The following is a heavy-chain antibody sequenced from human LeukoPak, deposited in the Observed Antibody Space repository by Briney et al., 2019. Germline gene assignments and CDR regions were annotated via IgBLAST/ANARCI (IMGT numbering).Heavy chain of an antibody. CDR3: ARGYDSTGYRIDY. J-gene: IGHJ4*02. Sequence: ASVKVSCKASGYTVTSYCIHWVRQAPGQGLEWMGIINPSGGSTNYAQKFQGRVTMTRDTSTSTVYMDLSSLISDDTAVYYCARGYDSTGYRIDYWGQGTLVTVSS. V-gene: IGHV1-46*01. CDR2: INPSGGST. D-gene: IGHD3-22*01. CDR1: GYTVTSYC.